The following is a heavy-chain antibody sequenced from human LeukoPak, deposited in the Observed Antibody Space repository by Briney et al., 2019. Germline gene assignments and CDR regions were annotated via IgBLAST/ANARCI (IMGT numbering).Heavy chain of an antibody. J-gene: IGHJ6*03. CDR1: GFTVSGNY. CDR2: ISGRGGGS. Sequence: GGSLSLSCTASGFTVSGNYMNWVRQAPGKGLEWVSTISGRGGGSFFADSVKGRFTISRDNSKNTLDLQMNSLRAEDTAVYYCAKQGRDWLRDYYYYMDVWGKGTTVTISS. D-gene: IGHD3-9*01. CDR3: AKQGRDWLRDYYYYMDV. V-gene: IGHV3-23*01.